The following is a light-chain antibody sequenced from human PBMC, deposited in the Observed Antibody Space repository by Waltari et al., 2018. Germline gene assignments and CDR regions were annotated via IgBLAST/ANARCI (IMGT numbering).Light chain of an antibody. CDR1: SGHSSNI. Sequence: QLVLTQSPSASASLGASVKLTCTLSSGHSSNIIAWLQQRPERGPRYLMKVNSHGSHYKGDDIPDRFSGSSSGAERYLTISSLQSEDEADYYCETGGHGTWVFGGGTKLTVL. V-gene: IGLV4-69*01. CDR2: VNSHGSH. J-gene: IGLJ3*02. CDR3: ETGGHGTWV.